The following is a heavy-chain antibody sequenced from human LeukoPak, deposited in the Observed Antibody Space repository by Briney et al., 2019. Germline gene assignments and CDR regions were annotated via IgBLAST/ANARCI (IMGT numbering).Heavy chain of an antibody. D-gene: IGHD5-12*01. CDR3: ARGYSGYDLDYYYYYMDV. CDR1: GYTFTSYD. V-gene: IGHV1-8*03. Sequence: ASVKVSCKASGYTFTSYDIDWVRQATGQGLEWMGWMNPNSGNTGYAQKFQGRVTITRNTSISTAYMELSSLRSEDTAVYYCARGYSGYDLDYYYYYMDVWGKGTTVTVSS. J-gene: IGHJ6*03. CDR2: MNPNSGNT.